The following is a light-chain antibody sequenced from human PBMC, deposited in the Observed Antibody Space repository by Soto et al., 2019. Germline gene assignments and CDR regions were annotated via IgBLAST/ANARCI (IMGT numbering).Light chain of an antibody. CDR3: SSYTSSSTYV. CDR1: SSDVGGYNY. V-gene: IGLV2-14*01. CDR2: DVS. J-gene: IGLJ1*01. Sequence: QSALTQPASVSGSPGQSITISCTGTSSDVGGYNYVSWYQQHPGKAPKLMIYDVSNRPSGVSNRFSGSKSGNTASLTISGLQAEDEADYYCSSYTSSSTYVWGTGTKVTVL.